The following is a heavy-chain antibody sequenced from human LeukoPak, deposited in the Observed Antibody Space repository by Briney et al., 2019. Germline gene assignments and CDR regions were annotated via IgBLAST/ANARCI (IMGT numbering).Heavy chain of an antibody. CDR1: GGSISSYY. Sequence: SETLSLTCTVSGGSISSYYWRWIRQPPGKGLEWIGYIYYSGSTNYNPSLKSRVTISVDTSKNQFSLKLSSVTAADTAVYYCARANPGTYDYWGQGTLVTVSS. J-gene: IGHJ4*02. CDR2: IYYSGST. CDR3: ARANPGTYDY. D-gene: IGHD1-1*01. V-gene: IGHV4-59*01.